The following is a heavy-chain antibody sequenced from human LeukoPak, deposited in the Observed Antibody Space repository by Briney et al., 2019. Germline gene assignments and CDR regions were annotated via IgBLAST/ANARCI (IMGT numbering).Heavy chain of an antibody. CDR3: TRDILTGYSSTKDY. V-gene: IGHV1-2*02. CDR1: GYTFTGYH. D-gene: IGHD3-9*01. CDR2: INPNTGDT. Sequence: ASVKVSCKASGYTFTGYHMHWVRQAPGQGLEWMGWINPNTGDTNYAQKFQGRVTMTRDTSISAAYMELSWLRSDDTAVYYCTRDILTGYSSTKDYWGQGTLVTVSS. J-gene: IGHJ4*02.